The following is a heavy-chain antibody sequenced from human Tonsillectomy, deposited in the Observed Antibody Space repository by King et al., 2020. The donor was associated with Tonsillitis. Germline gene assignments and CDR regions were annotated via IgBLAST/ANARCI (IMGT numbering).Heavy chain of an antibody. CDR2: ISASGGNT. CDR1: GFTFSSFA. J-gene: IGHJ4*02. Sequence: VQLVESGGGLVQPGGSLRLSCAASGFTFSSFAMSWVRQAPGKGLEWVSSISASGGNTYFADSVKGRFTISRDNSKNTLYLQMSSLRAEDTAVYYCAKSFAAYTYYFDYWGQGTLVAVSS. D-gene: IGHD3-16*01. V-gene: IGHV3-23*04. CDR3: AKSFAAYTYYFDY.